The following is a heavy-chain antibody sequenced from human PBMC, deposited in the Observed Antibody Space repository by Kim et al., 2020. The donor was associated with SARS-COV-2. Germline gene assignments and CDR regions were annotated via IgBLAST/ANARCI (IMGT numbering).Heavy chain of an antibody. CDR3: ARESVGATSLKYYFDY. Sequence: RKSRGTIAVDTSKNQFSLKLSSVTAADTAVYYCARESVGATSLKYYFDYWGQGTLVTVSS. V-gene: IGHV4-30-2*05. D-gene: IGHD1-26*01. J-gene: IGHJ4*02.